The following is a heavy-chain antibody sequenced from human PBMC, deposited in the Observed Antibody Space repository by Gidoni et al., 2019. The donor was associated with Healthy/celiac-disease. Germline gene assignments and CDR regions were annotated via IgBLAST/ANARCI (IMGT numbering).Heavy chain of an antibody. V-gene: IGHV4-59*08. J-gene: IGHJ1*01. D-gene: IGHD6-19*01. Sequence: QVQLQESGPGLVKPSETLSLTCTVSGGSISSYYWSWIRQPPGKGLEWIGYIYYSGSTNYNPSLKSRVTISVDTSKNQFSLKLSSVTAADTAVYYCARWGSDLSISGWDAPDSKGLEYFQHWGQGTLVTVSS. CDR3: ARWGSDLSISGWDAPDSKGLEYFQH. CDR2: IYYSGST. CDR1: GGSISSYY.